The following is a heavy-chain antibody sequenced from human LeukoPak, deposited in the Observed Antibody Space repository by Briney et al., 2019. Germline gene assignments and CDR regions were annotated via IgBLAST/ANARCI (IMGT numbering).Heavy chain of an antibody. Sequence: SETLSLTCTVSGGSVNSGRYYWSWIRQPAGTGLEWIGRIYTSGSTNYNPSLKSRVTMSVDTSKNQFSLRLSSVTAADTAVYYCARDDFDYNDLVSVIHIWGQGTMVTVSS. CDR2: IYTSGST. CDR1: GGSVNSGRYY. V-gene: IGHV4-61*02. D-gene: IGHD3-3*01. J-gene: IGHJ3*02. CDR3: ARDDFDYNDLVSVIHI.